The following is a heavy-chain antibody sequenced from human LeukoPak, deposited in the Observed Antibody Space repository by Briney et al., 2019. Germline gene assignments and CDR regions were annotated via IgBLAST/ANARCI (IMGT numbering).Heavy chain of an antibody. J-gene: IGHJ4*02. CDR2: IHNSGNT. V-gene: IGHV4-59*08. Sequence: SETLSLTCTVSGVSISSYYWSWIRQPPGKGLEWIANIHNSGNTNYNPSLRSRVTISLDTSKNQFSLKLSSVTAADTAVYYCARHADTSNWYYYFDYWGQGSLVTVSS. CDR3: ARHADTSNWYYYFDY. D-gene: IGHD6-13*01. CDR1: GVSISSYY.